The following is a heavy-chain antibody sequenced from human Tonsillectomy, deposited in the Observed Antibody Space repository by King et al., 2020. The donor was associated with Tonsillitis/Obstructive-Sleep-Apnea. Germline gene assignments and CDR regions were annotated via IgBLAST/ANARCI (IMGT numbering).Heavy chain of an antibody. CDR3: ARDPEVKQWLVPWFHS. V-gene: IGHV3-30*04. J-gene: IGHJ5*01. D-gene: IGHD6-19*01. CDR1: GFTFSDYA. CDR2: ISYDGSNK. Sequence: QWQLVQSGGGVVQPGRFLRLSCAASGFTFSDYAMHWVRQAPGKGLEWVAVISYDGSNKYYADSVKGRFTISRDNSKNTLYLQIKGLKFEDTAVYYCARDPEVKQWLVPWFHSLVQGNLVSVPS.